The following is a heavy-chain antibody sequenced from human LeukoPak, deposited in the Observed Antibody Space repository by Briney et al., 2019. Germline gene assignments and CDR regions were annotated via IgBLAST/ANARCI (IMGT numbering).Heavy chain of an antibody. V-gene: IGHV3-48*03. D-gene: IGHD6-13*01. CDR3: ARVVGIAAAGPYY. J-gene: IGHJ4*02. CDR1: GFTFSSYE. CDR2: ISSSGSTI. Sequence: GGSLRLSCAASGFTFSSYEMNWVRQAPGKGLEWVSYISSSGSTIYYADSVKGRFTISRDNAKNSLYLQMNSLRAEDTAVYYCARVVGIAAAGPYYWGQGTLVTVSS.